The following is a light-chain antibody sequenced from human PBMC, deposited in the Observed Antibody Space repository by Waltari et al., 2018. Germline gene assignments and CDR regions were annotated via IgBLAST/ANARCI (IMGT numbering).Light chain of an antibody. CDR1: SGSASTHAS. V-gene: IGLV8-61*01. J-gene: IGLJ3*02. CDR2: SKN. Sequence: QTVVTQEPAFSVSPGGTITLTCALTSGSASTHASPSWYQQTPGQAPRTLVYSKNIRSAGVPERFSGSIIGNKAALTITGAQADDESDYYCVLYGGNGIWVFGGGTRLTVL. CDR3: VLYGGNGIWV.